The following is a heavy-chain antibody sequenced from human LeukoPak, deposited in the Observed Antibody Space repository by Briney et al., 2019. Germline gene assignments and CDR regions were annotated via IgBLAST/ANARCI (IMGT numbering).Heavy chain of an antibody. CDR3: ARVGDWNDLVY. CDR2: ILYSGTTT. Sequence: SETLSLTCTVSGGSISPYYWSWIRQTPGKGLEWIGYILYSGTTTNYNPSLKSRVTISVDTSKNQFSLKLSSVTAADTAVYYCARVGDWNDLVYWGQGTLVTVSS. D-gene: IGHD1-1*01. CDR1: GGSISPYY. J-gene: IGHJ4*02. V-gene: IGHV4-59*01.